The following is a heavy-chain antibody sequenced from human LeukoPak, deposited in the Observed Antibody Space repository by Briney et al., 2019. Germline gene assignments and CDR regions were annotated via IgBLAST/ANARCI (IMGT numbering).Heavy chain of an antibody. V-gene: IGHV4-39*01. D-gene: IGHD2-21*02. J-gene: IGHJ5*02. Sequence: SETLPLTCTVSGVSIINTYYYWGWIRQPPGKGLEWLGNIYYSGNTYYNPSLKSRVTISVDTSKNQFSLKLNSVTAADTAVYYCAPKVTDGFDPWGQGTLVTVSS. CDR3: APKVTDGFDP. CDR2: IYYSGNT. CDR1: GVSIINTYYY.